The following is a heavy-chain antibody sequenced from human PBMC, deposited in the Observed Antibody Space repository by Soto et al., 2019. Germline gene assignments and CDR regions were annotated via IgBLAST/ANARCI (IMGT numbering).Heavy chain of an antibody. D-gene: IGHD5-12*01. V-gene: IGHV1-18*01. Sequence: QGHLLQSGDEVKTPGALVRVSCRASGYPFTSYGISWVRQAPGQGLEWVAWISAYNGNRDTAQKFQGRVTMTLDTSTDTAHMELGDLTSADTGVYYCARGRIVASIHDAFEIWGQGTKVTVSS. CDR1: GYPFTSYG. CDR2: ISAYNGNR. J-gene: IGHJ3*02. CDR3: ARGRIVASIHDAFEI.